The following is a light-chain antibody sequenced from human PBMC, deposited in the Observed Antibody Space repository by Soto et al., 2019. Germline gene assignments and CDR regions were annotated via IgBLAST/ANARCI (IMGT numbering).Light chain of an antibody. Sequence: DIQMIQSPSTPSASVGDRVTITCRASQSISSWLAWYQQKPGKAPKLLIYKASSLESGVPSRFSGSGSGTEFTLTISSLQPDDFATYYCQQYNSYWTFGQGTKVDIK. CDR3: QQYNSYWT. CDR1: QSISSW. V-gene: IGKV1-5*03. J-gene: IGKJ1*01. CDR2: KAS.